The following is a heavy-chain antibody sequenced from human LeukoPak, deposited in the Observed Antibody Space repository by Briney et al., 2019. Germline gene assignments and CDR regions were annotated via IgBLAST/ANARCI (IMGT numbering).Heavy chain of an antibody. CDR2: INPNSGGT. D-gene: IGHD2-15*01. CDR1: GYTFTGYY. V-gene: IGHV1-2*02. CDR3: ARYRAVVVVAATLPYFDY. J-gene: IGHJ4*02. Sequence: ASVKVSCKASGYTFTGYYMHWVRQAPGQGHEWMGWINPNSGGTNYAQKFQGRVTMTRDTSISTAYMELSRLRSDDTAVYYCARYRAVVVVAATLPYFDYWGQGTLVTVSS.